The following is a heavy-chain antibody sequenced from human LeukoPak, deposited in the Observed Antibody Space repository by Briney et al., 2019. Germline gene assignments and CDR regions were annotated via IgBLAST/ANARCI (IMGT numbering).Heavy chain of an antibody. CDR1: GLTFSSYA. V-gene: IGHV3-23*01. J-gene: IGHJ3*02. CDR3: AKSRASGYYATNAFDI. D-gene: IGHD3-9*01. CDR2: ISGSGGST. Sequence: PGGSLRLSCAASGLTFSSYAMSWVRQAPGKGLEWVSAISGSGGSTYYADSVKGRFTISRDNSKNTLYLQMNSLRAEDTAVYYCAKSRASGYYATNAFDIWGQGTMVTVSS.